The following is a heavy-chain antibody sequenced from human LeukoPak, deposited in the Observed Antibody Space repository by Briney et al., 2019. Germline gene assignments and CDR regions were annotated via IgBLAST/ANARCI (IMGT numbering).Heavy chain of an antibody. D-gene: IGHD4-11*01. J-gene: IGHJ4*02. CDR3: ASLLYSNPPFDY. CDR1: GYSISSGYY. V-gene: IGHV4-38-2*01. Sequence: SETLSLTCAVSGYSISSGYYWGWIRQPPGKGLEWIGSIYHSGSTYYNPSVKSRVTISVDTSKNQFSLKLSSVTAADTAVYYCASLLYSNPPFDYWGQGTLVTVSS. CDR2: IYHSGST.